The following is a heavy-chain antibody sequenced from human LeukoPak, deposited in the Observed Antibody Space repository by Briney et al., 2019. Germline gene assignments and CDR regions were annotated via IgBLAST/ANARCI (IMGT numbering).Heavy chain of an antibody. D-gene: IGHD6-19*01. J-gene: IGHJ3*02. Sequence: GRFTISRDNAKNSLYLQMNSLRAEDTAVYYCASDLLGAGRRAFDIWGQGTMVTVSS. V-gene: IGHV3-11*06. CDR3: ASDLLGAGRRAFDI.